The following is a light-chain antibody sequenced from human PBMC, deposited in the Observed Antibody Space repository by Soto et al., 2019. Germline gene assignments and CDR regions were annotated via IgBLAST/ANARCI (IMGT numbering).Light chain of an antibody. CDR2: GAS. CDR1: QSLSSSY. Sequence: EIALTQSPGTLSLSPGERATLSCRASQSLSSSYLAWYQHKPGQAPRLLIYGASSRATGIPDRFSGSGSGTDFTLTISRLEPEDFAVYYCQQYGSSRTFGQGTKVDIK. CDR3: QQYGSSRT. V-gene: IGKV3-20*01. J-gene: IGKJ1*01.